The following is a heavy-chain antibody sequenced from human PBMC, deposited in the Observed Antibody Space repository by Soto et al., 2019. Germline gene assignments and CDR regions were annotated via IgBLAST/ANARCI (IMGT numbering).Heavy chain of an antibody. Sequence: QVQLQQWGAGLLKPSETLSLTCAVYGGSFSGYYWSWIRQPPGKGLEWIGEINHSGSTNYNPSLKSRVTISGDTSKNQFSLKLSSVTAADTAVYYCARVPPNYSQRRVRYYYYYMDVWGKGTTVTVSS. CDR1: GGSFSGYY. D-gene: IGHD1-7*01. CDR3: ARVPPNYSQRRVRYYYYYMDV. CDR2: INHSGST. V-gene: IGHV4-34*01. J-gene: IGHJ6*03.